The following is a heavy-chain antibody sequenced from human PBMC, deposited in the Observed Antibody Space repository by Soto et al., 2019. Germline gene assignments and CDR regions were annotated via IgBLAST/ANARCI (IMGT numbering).Heavy chain of an antibody. J-gene: IGHJ3*02. D-gene: IGHD3-22*01. CDR3: ARGNKDYYDSSGYCDI. CDR2: INPNSGGT. V-gene: IGHV1-2*04. CDR1: GYTFTSYY. Sequence: ASVKVSCKASGYTFTSYYMHWVRQAPGQGLEWMGWINPNSGGTNYAQKFQGWVTMTRDTSISTAYMELSRLRSDDTAVYYCARGNKDYYDSSGYCDIWGQGKMVTVSS.